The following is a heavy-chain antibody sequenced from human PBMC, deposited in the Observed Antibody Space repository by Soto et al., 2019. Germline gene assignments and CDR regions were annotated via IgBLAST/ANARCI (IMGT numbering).Heavy chain of an antibody. Sequence: GGSLRLSCAASGFTFATYSMNWVRQAPGKGLEWVSFIYSSSSYIYYADSVKGRFTISRDDARNSLYLQMNSLRAEDTAVYYCAREGYSGGPDGAFDLWGQGTMVTVSS. D-gene: IGHD5-12*01. CDR1: GFTFATYS. CDR2: IYSSSSYI. J-gene: IGHJ3*01. V-gene: IGHV3-21*01. CDR3: AREGYSGGPDGAFDL.